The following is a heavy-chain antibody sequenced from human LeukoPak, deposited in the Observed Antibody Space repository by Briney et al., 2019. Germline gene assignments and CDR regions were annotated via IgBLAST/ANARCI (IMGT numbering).Heavy chain of an antibody. V-gene: IGHV1-18*01. J-gene: IGHJ4*02. D-gene: IGHD3-10*01. CDR2: ISAYNGNT. CDR3: ARDLFNPSSTGLDY. Sequence: ASVKVSCKASGYTFTSYGISWVRQAPGQGLEWMGWISAYNGNTNYAQKLQGRVTMTTDTSTSTAYMELRSLRSDDTAVYYCARDLFNPSSTGLDYWGQGTLVTVPS. CDR1: GYTFTSYG.